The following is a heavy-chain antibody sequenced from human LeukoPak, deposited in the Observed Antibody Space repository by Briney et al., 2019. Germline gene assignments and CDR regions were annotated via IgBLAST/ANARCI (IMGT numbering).Heavy chain of an antibody. D-gene: IGHD2-2*01. J-gene: IGHJ5*02. CDR1: GFTVSGIF. CDR3: ARGYQLLNWFDP. Sequence: GGSLRLSCAASGFTVSGIFMSWVRQAPGKGLEWVSLIDSGGDAYYVDSVKGRFTISRDNSKNTLYLQMNSLRAEDTAVYYCARGYQLLNWFDPWGQGTLVTVSS. V-gene: IGHV3-66*01. CDR2: IDSGGDA.